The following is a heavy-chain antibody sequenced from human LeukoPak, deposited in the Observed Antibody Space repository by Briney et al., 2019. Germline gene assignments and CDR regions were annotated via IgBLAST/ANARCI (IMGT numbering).Heavy chain of an antibody. Sequence: SETLSLTCAVSGGSISSSNWWSWVRQSPGEGLEWIGEIHHSGSTNYNPSLKSRVTISVDKSKNQFSLKLSSVTAADTAVYYCTTYYYDSSSYYAPDWGQGTLVTVSS. V-gene: IGHV4-4*02. CDR3: TTYYYDSSSYYAPD. J-gene: IGHJ4*02. D-gene: IGHD3-22*01. CDR2: IHHSGST. CDR1: GGSISSSNW.